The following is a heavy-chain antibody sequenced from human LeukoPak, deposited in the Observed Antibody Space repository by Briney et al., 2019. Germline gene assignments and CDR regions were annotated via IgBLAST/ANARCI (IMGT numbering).Heavy chain of an antibody. CDR3: ARVRDGYTYFDY. CDR1: GYTFTSYY. Sequence: GASVTVSCKASGYTFTSYYMHWVRQARGQGLEWMGIINPSGGSTSYAQKFQGRVTMTRDTSTSTVYMELSSLRSEDTAVYYCARVRDGYTYFDYWGQGTLVTVSS. D-gene: IGHD5-24*01. V-gene: IGHV1-46*01. J-gene: IGHJ4*02. CDR2: INPSGGST.